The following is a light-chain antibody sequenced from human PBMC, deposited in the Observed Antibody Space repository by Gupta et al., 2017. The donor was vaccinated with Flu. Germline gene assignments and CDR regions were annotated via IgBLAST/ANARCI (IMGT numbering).Light chain of an antibody. J-gene: IGLJ1*01. CDR2: RNS. CDR1: TSKLGTNS. CDR3: ATWDDSLSAYV. V-gene: IGLV1-47*01. Sequence: QSVLTQPPSASGTPGQGVTISCSGSTSKLGTNSVDWYQNLPATGPNLLIYRNSQRPSGVPDRFSGSKIGTSVSLAISGLRSEDEADYYCATWDDSLSAYVFGTGTKVTVL.